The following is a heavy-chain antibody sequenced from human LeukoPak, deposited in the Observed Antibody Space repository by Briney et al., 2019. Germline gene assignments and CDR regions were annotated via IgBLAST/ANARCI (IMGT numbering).Heavy chain of an antibody. CDR1: GFTFSSYG. V-gene: IGHV3-33*01. Sequence: GGSLRLSCAASGFTFSSYGMHWVRQAPGKGLEWVAVIWYDGSNKYYADSVKGRFTISRDTSKNTLYLQMNSLRAEDTAVYFCARHEANCSGGRCYSARYFDLWGRGTLVTVSS. J-gene: IGHJ2*01. D-gene: IGHD2-15*01. CDR2: IWYDGSNK. CDR3: ARHEANCSGGRCYSARYFDL.